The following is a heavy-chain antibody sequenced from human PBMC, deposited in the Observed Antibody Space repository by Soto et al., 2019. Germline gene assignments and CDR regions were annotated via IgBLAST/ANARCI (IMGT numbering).Heavy chain of an antibody. CDR2: IYHSGST. Sequence: SETLSLTCAVSGGSISSAGSSWSWIRQPPGKGLEWIGYIYHSGSTYYNPSLKSRVTISVDRSKNQFSLKLSSVTAADTAVYYCARAGDSSGPVALGYWGQGTLVTVSS. CDR3: ARAGDSSGPVALGY. J-gene: IGHJ4*02. V-gene: IGHV4-30-2*01. D-gene: IGHD6-19*01. CDR1: GGSISSAGSS.